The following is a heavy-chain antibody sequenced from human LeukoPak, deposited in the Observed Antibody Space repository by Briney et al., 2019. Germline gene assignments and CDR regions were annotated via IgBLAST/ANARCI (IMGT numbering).Heavy chain of an antibody. V-gene: IGHV3-48*01. J-gene: IGHJ4*02. CDR3: APGYCSSASCSHYFDY. CDR1: GFTLNSYS. D-gene: IGHD2-2*01. CDR2: ISISSSTI. Sequence: GRSLRLSCSASGFTLNSYSMNWVRQAPGKGLEWASYISISSSTIYYSDSVKGRFTISRDKAKNSLYLQMNSLRAQDTAVYYCAPGYCSSASCSHYFDYWGQGTLVTVSS.